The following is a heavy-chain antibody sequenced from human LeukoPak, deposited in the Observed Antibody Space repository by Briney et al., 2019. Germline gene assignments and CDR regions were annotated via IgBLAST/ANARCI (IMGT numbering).Heavy chain of an antibody. Sequence: GGSLRLSCAASGFTVSSNYMSWVRQAPGKGLEWVANIKQDGSEKYYVDSVKGRFTISRDNAKNSLYLQMNSLRAEDTAVYYCARVGGIYDYVWGSYRFNFDYWGQGTLVTVSS. D-gene: IGHD3-16*02. CDR2: IKQDGSEK. J-gene: IGHJ4*02. V-gene: IGHV3-7*01. CDR1: GFTVSSNY. CDR3: ARVGGIYDYVWGSYRFNFDY.